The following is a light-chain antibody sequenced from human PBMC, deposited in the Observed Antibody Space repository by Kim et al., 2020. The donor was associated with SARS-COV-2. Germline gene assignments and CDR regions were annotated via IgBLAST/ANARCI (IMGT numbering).Light chain of an antibody. V-gene: IGKV1-5*03. CDR1: QGINTY. CDR3: QHYVRFPYT. CDR2: LAS. Sequence: SASVGDRVTITCRASQGINTYLAWYQQRPGKAPKLLIYLASTLESGVPPRFSGSGFGTEFTLTINSLQPDDFATYFCQHYVRFPYTFGQVTKLEI. J-gene: IGKJ2*01.